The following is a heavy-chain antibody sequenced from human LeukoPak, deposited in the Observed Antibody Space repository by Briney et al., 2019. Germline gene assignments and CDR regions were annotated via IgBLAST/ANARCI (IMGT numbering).Heavy chain of an antibody. CDR2: ISSSSSYI. CDR1: GFTFSSYS. Sequence: GGSLRLSCAASGFTFSSYSMNWVRQAPGKGLEWVSSISSSSSYIYYADSVKGRFTISRDNAKNSLYLQMNSLRAEDTAVYYCARVRTSGAAAGISDAFDIWGQGTMVTVSS. D-gene: IGHD6-13*01. CDR3: ARVRTSGAAAGISDAFDI. J-gene: IGHJ3*02. V-gene: IGHV3-21*01.